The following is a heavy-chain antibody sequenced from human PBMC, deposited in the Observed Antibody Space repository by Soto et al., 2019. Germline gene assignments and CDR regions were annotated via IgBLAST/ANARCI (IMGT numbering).Heavy chain of an antibody. D-gene: IGHD3-10*01. CDR2: IYHSGST. CDR1: GGSISSGGYS. CDR3: ARVWGGAIDI. Sequence: PSETLSLTCAVSGGSISSGGYSWSWFRQPPGKGLEWIGYIYHSGSTYYNPSLKSRVTISVDTSKNQFSLKLSSVTAADTAVYYCARVWGGAIDISGQGTIVTVSS. J-gene: IGHJ3*02. V-gene: IGHV4-30-2*01.